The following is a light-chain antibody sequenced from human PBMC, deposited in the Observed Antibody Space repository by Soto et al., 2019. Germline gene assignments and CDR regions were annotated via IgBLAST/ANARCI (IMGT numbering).Light chain of an antibody. J-gene: IGKJ1*01. CDR2: DAS. CDR3: QPRSNWPLT. CDR1: QSVSSY. Sequence: EIVLTQSPATLSLSPGERATLSCRASQSVSSYLAWYQQKPGQAPRLLIYDASNRATGIPARFSGSGSGTDFTLTISSLEPEDFAVYYCQPRSNWPLTFGQGNKVEIK. V-gene: IGKV3-11*01.